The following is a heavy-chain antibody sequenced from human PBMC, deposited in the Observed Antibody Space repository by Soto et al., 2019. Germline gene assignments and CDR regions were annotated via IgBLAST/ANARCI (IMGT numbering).Heavy chain of an antibody. J-gene: IGHJ6*02. Sequence: GGSLRLSCAASGFTFSSYGMHWVRQAPGKGLEWVAVISYDGSNKYYADSVKGRFTISRDNSKNTLYLQMNSLRAEDTAVYYCAKEDYSNYGMDVWGQGTTVTVSS. CDR3: AKEDYSNYGMDV. V-gene: IGHV3-30*18. CDR2: ISYDGSNK. D-gene: IGHD4-4*01. CDR1: GFTFSSYG.